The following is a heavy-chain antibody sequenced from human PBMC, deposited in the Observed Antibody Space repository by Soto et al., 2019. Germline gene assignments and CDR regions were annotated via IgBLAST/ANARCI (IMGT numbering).Heavy chain of an antibody. V-gene: IGHV4-30-4*01. CDR3: ARDEWFTNGYSGYDRGIDY. Sequence: PSETLSLTCTVSGGSISSYYWSWIRQPPGKGLEWIGYIYYSGSTYYNPSLKSRVTISVDTSKNQFSLKLSSVTAADTAVYYCARDEWFTNGYSGYDRGIDYWGQGTLVTVSS. J-gene: IGHJ4*02. CDR1: GGSISSYY. CDR2: IYYSGST. D-gene: IGHD5-12*01.